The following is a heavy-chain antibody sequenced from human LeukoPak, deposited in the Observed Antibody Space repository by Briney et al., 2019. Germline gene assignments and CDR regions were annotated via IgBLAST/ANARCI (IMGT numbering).Heavy chain of an antibody. V-gene: IGHV3-23*01. J-gene: IGHJ2*01. Sequence: GWSLRLSCAASGITFSNYGMSWVRQAPGKGREWVSSITTSGAGTTCVDSVQGRFTISRDNSKNTLYLEMNSLRAEDTALYYCAKNLLGSGPFSWYFDFWGRGTLVTVSS. CDR1: GITFSNYG. CDR3: AKNLLGSGPFSWYFDF. D-gene: IGHD1-26*01. CDR2: ITTSGAGT.